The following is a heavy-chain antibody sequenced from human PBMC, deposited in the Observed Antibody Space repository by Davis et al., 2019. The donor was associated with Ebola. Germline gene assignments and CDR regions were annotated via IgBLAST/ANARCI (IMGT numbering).Heavy chain of an antibody. CDR3: ARGALIAAAGTGKDFDY. CDR1: GGSFSGYY. J-gene: IGHJ4*02. V-gene: IGHV4-34*01. Sequence: SETLSLTCAVYGGSFSGYYWSWIHQAPGKGLEWIGEIDHSGSTNYNPSLKSRLTISVDTSKNQFSLKLSSVTAADTAVYYCARGALIAAAGTGKDFDYWGQGTLVTVSS. CDR2: IDHSGST. D-gene: IGHD6-13*01.